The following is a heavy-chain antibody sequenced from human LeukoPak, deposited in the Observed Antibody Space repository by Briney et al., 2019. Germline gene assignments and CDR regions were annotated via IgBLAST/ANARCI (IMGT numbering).Heavy chain of an antibody. J-gene: IGHJ3*01. D-gene: IGHD4-17*01. V-gene: IGHV1-58*01. Sequence: GASVKVSCKTSGFTFSTSAVQWVRRARGQRLEWIGWIIVGSGATNYAQSLQGRFTITRDMSTNTAYMELSSLGSEDSAVYYCAAELYGVYTDCCTFHLWGQGTLVTVSS. CDR3: AAELYGVYTDCCTFHL. CDR1: GFTFSTSA. CDR2: IIVGSGAT.